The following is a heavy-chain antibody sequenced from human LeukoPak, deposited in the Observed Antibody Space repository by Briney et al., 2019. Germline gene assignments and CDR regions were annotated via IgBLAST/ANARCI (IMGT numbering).Heavy chain of an antibody. V-gene: IGHV3-21*01. D-gene: IGHD2-2*01. CDR2: ISRTSAYI. CDR1: GFTFSSYG. J-gene: IGHJ4*02. CDR3: ARDEMRYCSDSSCYPGDY. Sequence: PGGSLRLSCAASGFTFSSYGMKWVRQAPGKGLEWVSAISRTSAYIYYSDSAKGRFTISRDNAKNSVYLQIDSLRAEDTAVYYCARDEMRYCSDSSCYPGDYWGQGTLVTVSS.